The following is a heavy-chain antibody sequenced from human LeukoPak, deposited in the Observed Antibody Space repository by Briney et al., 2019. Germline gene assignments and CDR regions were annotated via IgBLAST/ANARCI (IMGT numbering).Heavy chain of an antibody. D-gene: IGHD6-6*01. CDR1: GYSFTSYW. CDR2: IYPGDSET. V-gene: IGHV5-51*01. Sequence: GESLKISCKASGYSFTSYWIAWVRQMPGKGLEWMGIIYPGDSETRYSPSFQGQVTFSADKSISTAYLQWSSLKASDTAMYYCARHRQRFYSYYGMDVWGQGTTVTVSS. J-gene: IGHJ6*02. CDR3: ARHRQRFYSYYGMDV.